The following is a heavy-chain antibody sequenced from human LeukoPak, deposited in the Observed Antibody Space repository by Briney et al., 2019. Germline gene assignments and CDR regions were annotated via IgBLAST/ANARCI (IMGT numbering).Heavy chain of an antibody. CDR1: GYTFTGYY. V-gene: IGHV1-2*02. D-gene: IGHD1-26*01. CDR2: INPNSGGT. Sequence: ASVKVSCKASGYTFTGYYMHWVRQAPGQGLEWMGWINPNSGGTNYAQKFQGRVTMTRDTSISTAYTELSRLRSDDTAVYYCARGASGSYATFDYWGQGTLVTVSS. CDR3: ARGASGSYATFDY. J-gene: IGHJ4*02.